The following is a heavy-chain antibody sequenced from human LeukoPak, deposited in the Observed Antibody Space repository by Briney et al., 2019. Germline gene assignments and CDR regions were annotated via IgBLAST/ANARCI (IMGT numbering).Heavy chain of an antibody. CDR3: AKLIRIVGATNADY. D-gene: IGHD1-26*01. CDR1: GFTFSSYA. CDR2: ISGSGGST. J-gene: IGHJ4*02. Sequence: GGPLRLSCAASGFTFSSYAMSWVRQAPGKGLEWVSAISGSGGSTYYADSVKGRFTISRDNSKNTLYLQMNSLRAEDTAVYYCAKLIRIVGATNADYWGQGTLVTVSS. V-gene: IGHV3-23*01.